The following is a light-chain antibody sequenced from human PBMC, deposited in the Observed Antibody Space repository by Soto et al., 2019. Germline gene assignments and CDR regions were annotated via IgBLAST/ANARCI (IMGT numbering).Light chain of an antibody. J-gene: IGKJ4*01. V-gene: IGKV1-5*01. CDR3: QQYDNLPLT. Sequence: DIQMTQSPSTLSASVGDRVTITCRASQTIRRRLAWYQQKPGKAPKLLIHDATSLESGVPSRFSGSGSGTDFTFTISSLQPEDIATYYCQQYDNLPLTFGGGTKVDIK. CDR2: DAT. CDR1: QTIRRR.